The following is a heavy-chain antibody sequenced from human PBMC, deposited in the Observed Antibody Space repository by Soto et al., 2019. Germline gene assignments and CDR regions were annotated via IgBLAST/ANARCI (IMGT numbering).Heavy chain of an antibody. J-gene: IGHJ4*02. CDR2: IRNKGNSYTT. CDR3: AKDLGFYSSTWHYFDY. Sequence: GSLRLSCAASGFTFSNAWMSWVRQAPGKGLEWVGRIRNKGNSYTTEYAASVKGRFTISRDDSQNSLYLQMNSLKTEDTAVYYCAKDLGFYSSTWHYFDYWGQGTLVTVSS. CDR1: GFTFSNAW. D-gene: IGHD6-13*01. V-gene: IGHV3-72*01.